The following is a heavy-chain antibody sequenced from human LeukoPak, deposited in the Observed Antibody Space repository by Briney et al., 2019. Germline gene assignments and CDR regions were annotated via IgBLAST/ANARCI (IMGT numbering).Heavy chain of an antibody. CDR2: INHSGST. CDR1: GGSFSGYY. V-gene: IGHV4-34*01. J-gene: IGHJ4*02. D-gene: IGHD3-22*01. CDR3: ERRPDSKGNYYFDY. Sequence: KPSETLSLTCAVYGGSFSGYYWSWIRQPPGKGLEWIGEINHSGSTNYNPSLKSRVTISVDTSKNQFSLKLSSVTAADTAVYYCERRPDSKGNYYFDYWGQGTLVTVSS.